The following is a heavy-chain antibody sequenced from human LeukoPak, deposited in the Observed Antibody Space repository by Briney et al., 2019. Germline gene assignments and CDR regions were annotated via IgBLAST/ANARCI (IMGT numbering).Heavy chain of an antibody. CDR1: GFTFSSYA. CDR3: ARDVRGSGSSSYY. J-gene: IGHJ4*02. Sequence: PGGSLRLSCAASGFTFSSYAMSWVRQAPGKGLEWVSAISGSGGSTYYADSVKGRFTISRDNAKNSLYLQMNSLRAEDTAMYYCARDVRGSGSSSYYWGQGTLVTVSS. D-gene: IGHD3-10*01. V-gene: IGHV3-23*01. CDR2: ISGSGGST.